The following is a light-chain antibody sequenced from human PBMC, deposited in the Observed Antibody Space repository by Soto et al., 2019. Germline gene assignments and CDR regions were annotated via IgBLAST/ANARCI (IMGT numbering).Light chain of an antibody. J-gene: IGKJ5*01. Sequence: EIVLTQSPATLSVSPGERATLSCRASQSAAGNLAWYQQRPGQAPRLLIYGASTRATGIPGRFSGSGSGTEFTLTISSLQSEDFAVYYCQQRSSWPPITFGQGTRLEI. CDR3: QQRSSWPPIT. CDR1: QSAAGN. V-gene: IGKV3-15*01. CDR2: GAS.